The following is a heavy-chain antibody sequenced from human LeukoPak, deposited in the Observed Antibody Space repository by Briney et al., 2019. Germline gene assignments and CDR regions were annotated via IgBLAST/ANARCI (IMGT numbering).Heavy chain of an antibody. J-gene: IGHJ4*02. V-gene: IGHV3-48*01. CDR1: GFTFSSYS. D-gene: IGHD3-10*01. CDR3: ARDDGEDYYVSGSYRY. Sequence: GGSLRLSCAASGFTFSSYSMTWVRQAPGKGLEWVSYISSSSTIYYADSVKGRFTISRDNAKNSLYLQMNSLRAEDTAVYYCARDDGEDYYVSGSYRYWGQGTLVTVSS. CDR2: ISSSSTI.